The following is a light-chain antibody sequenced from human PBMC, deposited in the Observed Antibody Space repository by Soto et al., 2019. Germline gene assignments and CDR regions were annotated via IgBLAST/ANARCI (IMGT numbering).Light chain of an antibody. J-gene: IGLJ1*01. CDR1: SSDVGGYTY. CDR3: CSFAGTYTYV. Sequence: QSVLTQPRSVSWSPGQSVTISCTGTSSDVGGYTYVSWYQQHPNKAPKLLIFDVSKRPSGVPDRFSGSKSVNTASLTISGLQAEDEADYYCCSFAGTYTYVFGTGTKVTVL. CDR2: DVS. V-gene: IGLV2-11*01.